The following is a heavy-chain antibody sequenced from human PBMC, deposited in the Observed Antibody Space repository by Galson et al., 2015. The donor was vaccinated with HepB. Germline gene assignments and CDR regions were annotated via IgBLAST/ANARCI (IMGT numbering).Heavy chain of an antibody. V-gene: IGHV3-21*01. CDR2: ISSSSSYI. CDR3: ANGRYSSSWYHDY. J-gene: IGHJ4*02. Sequence: SLRLSCAASGFTFSSYSMNWVRQAPGEGLEWVSSISSSSSYIYYADSVKGRFTISGDNAKNSLYLQMNSLRAEDTAVYYCANGRYSSSWYHDYWGQGTLVTVSS. D-gene: IGHD6-13*01. CDR1: GFTFSSYS.